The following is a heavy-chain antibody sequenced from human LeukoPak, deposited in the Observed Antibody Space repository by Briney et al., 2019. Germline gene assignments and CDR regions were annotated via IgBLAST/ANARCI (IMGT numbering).Heavy chain of an antibody. J-gene: IGHJ4*02. CDR1: GYTFTSYG. CDR3: ARERRGGSYFTEKRLDH. Sequence: ASVKVSCKDSGYTFTSYGISWVRQAPGQGLEWMGWISAYNGNTNYAQKLQGRVTMTTDTSTSTAYMELRSLRSEDTAVYYCARERRGGSYFTEKRLDHWGQGTLVAVSS. D-gene: IGHD1-26*01. CDR2: ISAYNGNT. V-gene: IGHV1-18*01.